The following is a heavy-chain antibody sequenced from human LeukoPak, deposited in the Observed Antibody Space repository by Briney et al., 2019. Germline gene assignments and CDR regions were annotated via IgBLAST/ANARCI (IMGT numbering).Heavy chain of an antibody. Sequence: SVTVSCKASGGTFSSYAISWVRQAPGQGLEWMGGIIPIFGTANYAQKFQGRVTITADESTSTAYMELSSLRSEDTAVYYCARKSRGYYYYYGMDVWGQGTTVTVSS. CDR1: GGTFSSYA. D-gene: IGHD5-12*01. CDR2: IIPIFGTA. CDR3: ARKSRGYYYYYGMDV. J-gene: IGHJ6*02. V-gene: IGHV1-69*13.